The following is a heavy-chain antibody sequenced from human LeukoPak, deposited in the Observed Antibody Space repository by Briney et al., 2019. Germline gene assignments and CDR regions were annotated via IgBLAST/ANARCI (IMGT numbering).Heavy chain of an antibody. CDR1: GYTLTELS. J-gene: IGHJ4*02. Sequence: GASVKVSCKVSGYTLTELSMHWVRQAPGKGLEWMGGFDPEDGETIYAQKFQGRVTMTEDTSTDTVYMELSSLRSEDTAVYYCATPGHYDILTGYDYWGQGTLVTVSS. V-gene: IGHV1-24*01. CDR2: FDPEDGET. D-gene: IGHD3-9*01. CDR3: ATPGHYDILTGYDY.